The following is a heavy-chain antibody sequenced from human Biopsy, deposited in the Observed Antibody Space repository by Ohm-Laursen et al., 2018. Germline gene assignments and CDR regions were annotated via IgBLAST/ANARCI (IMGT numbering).Heavy chain of an antibody. Sequence: SVTASCQASGYTFTTYYIHWVRQAPGQGLEWMGIINPGGNSTAYTQNFQGRVTMNWDTSTTTVYMELSSLRSEDTAVYYCVLASFDYWGQGTLVTVPS. CDR3: VLASFDY. J-gene: IGHJ4*02. CDR2: INPGGNST. CDR1: GYTFTTYY. V-gene: IGHV1-46*01.